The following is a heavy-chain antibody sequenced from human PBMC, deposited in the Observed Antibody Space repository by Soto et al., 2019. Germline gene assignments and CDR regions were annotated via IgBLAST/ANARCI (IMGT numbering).Heavy chain of an antibody. J-gene: IGHJ3*02. CDR3: AGDLKEDVDYYDSSGPYAFDI. D-gene: IGHD3-22*01. V-gene: IGHV4-4*02. CDR1: GGSISSSYW. CDR2: IYHSGST. Sequence: PSETLSLTCAVSGGSISSSYWWSWVRQPPGKGLEWIGEIYHSGSTNYNPSLKSRVTISVDRSKNQFSLKLSSVTAADTAVYYCAGDLKEDVDYYDSSGPYAFDIWGQGTMVTVSS.